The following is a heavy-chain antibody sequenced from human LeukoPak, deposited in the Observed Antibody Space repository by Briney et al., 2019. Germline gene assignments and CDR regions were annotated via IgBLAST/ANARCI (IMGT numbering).Heavy chain of an antibody. CDR2: ISWDGGST. V-gene: IGHV3-43D*04. CDR3: AKDRRANWGPYYYYYHMDV. D-gene: IGHD7-27*01. J-gene: IGHJ6*03. CDR1: GFTFDDYA. Sequence: PGGSLRLSCAASGFTFDDYAMHWVRQAPGKGLEWVSLISWDGGSTYYADSVKGRFTISRDNSKNSLYLQMNSLRAEDTALYYCAKDRRANWGPYYYYYHMDVWGKGTTVTVSS.